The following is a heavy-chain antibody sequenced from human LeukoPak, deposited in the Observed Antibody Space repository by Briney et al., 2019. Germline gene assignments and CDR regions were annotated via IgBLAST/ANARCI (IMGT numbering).Heavy chain of an antibody. Sequence: SETLSLTCTVSGYSISSGYYWGWLRQPPGEGLEWIGNIYHSGSTYYNPSLKSRVTISVDTSKNQFSLKLSSVTAADTAVYYCARRGSYYDFDYWGQGTLVTVSS. D-gene: IGHD1-26*01. CDR3: ARRGSYYDFDY. V-gene: IGHV4-38-2*02. CDR1: GYSISSGYY. CDR2: IYHSGST. J-gene: IGHJ4*02.